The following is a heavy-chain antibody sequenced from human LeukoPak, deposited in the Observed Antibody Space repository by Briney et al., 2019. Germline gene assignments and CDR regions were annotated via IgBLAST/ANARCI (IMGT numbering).Heavy chain of an antibody. V-gene: IGHV3-21*01. D-gene: IGHD6-25*01. Sequence: GGSLRLSCAASGFTFSTYSMNWVRQAPGKGLEWVSSISSGSSYIYYADSVKGRFTIFRDNAKNSLYLQMNSLRAEDTAVYYCARGAAVDAFDIWGQGTMVTVSS. CDR2: ISSGSSYI. J-gene: IGHJ3*02. CDR1: GFTFSTYS. CDR3: ARGAAVDAFDI.